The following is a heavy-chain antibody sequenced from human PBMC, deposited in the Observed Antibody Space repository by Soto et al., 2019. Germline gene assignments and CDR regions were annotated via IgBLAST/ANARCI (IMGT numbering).Heavy chain of an antibody. CDR3: ARGKIFDY. J-gene: IGHJ4*02. CDR1: GGSIGGYVNNYY. Sequence: SDTLSLTCAVYGGSIGGYVNNYYWSWIRQTPGKGLEWIGEVNYSGSTNHNPPLKRRDTISVDTSKNQFSLKMRSVTAADTAVYYCARGKIFDYWGQGTLVTVSS. V-gene: IGHV4-34*01. CDR2: VNYSGST.